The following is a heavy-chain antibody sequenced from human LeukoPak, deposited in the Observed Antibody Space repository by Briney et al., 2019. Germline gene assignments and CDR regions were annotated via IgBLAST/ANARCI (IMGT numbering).Heavy chain of an antibody. D-gene: IGHD5-12*01. J-gene: IGHJ4*02. CDR3: AKGSGYSGYEAFDY. V-gene: IGHV3-48*01. Sequence: GGSLRLSCAASGFTFSSYSMNWVRQAPGKGLEWVSYISSSSSTIYYADSVKGRFTISRDNAKNSLYLQMNSLRAEDTAVYYCAKGSGYSGYEAFDYWGQGTLVTVSS. CDR2: ISSSSSTI. CDR1: GFTFSSYS.